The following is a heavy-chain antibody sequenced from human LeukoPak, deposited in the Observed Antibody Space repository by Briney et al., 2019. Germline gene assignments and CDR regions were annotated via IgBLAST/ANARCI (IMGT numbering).Heavy chain of an antibody. D-gene: IGHD2-2*01. J-gene: IGHJ3*02. V-gene: IGHV1-18*01. CDR2: ISAYNGNT. Sequence: ASVKVSCKASGYTFTSYGISWVRQAPGQGLEGMGWISAYNGNTNYAQKLQGRVTMTTDTSTSTAYMELRSLRSDDTAVYYCARAPPLSCSSTSCYPDAFDIWGQGTMVTVSS. CDR1: GYTFTSYG. CDR3: ARAPPLSCSSTSCYPDAFDI.